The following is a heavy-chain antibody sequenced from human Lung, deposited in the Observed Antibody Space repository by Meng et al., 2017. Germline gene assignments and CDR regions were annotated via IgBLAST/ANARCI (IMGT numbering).Heavy chain of an antibody. J-gene: IGHJ4*02. CDR3: AKALGWGSSPDY. Sequence: QVQLVQSGADVKKPGASVKVSCKASGYTFTAYYIHWVRQAPGQGLEWMGRINPNSGGTNFAQKFRGRVIMTRDTSISTAYMELSSLGFDDTAVYYCAKALGWGSSPDYWGQGILVTV. CDR1: GYTFTAYY. D-gene: IGHD2-21*01. V-gene: IGHV1-2*06. CDR2: INPNSGGT.